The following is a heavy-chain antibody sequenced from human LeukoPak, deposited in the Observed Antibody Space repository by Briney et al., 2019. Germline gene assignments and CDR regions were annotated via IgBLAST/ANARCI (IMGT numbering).Heavy chain of an antibody. Sequence: GGSLGLSCAASGFTVSTNYMNWVRQAPGKGLEWVSVLYSDGSTYYADSVKGRFTISRDNSKNTLSLQMNSLRAEDTAVYYCARDRATGFSDALDIWGQGTMVIVSS. V-gene: IGHV3-66*01. CDR3: ARDRATGFSDALDI. J-gene: IGHJ3*02. CDR1: GFTVSTNY. D-gene: IGHD2/OR15-2a*01. CDR2: LYSDGST.